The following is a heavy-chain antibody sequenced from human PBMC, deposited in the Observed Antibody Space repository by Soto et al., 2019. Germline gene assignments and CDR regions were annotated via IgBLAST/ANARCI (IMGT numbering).Heavy chain of an antibody. V-gene: IGHV4-31*03. CDR1: GYSISSGGYY. Sequence: QVQLQETGPGLVKPSQTLSLTCTVSGYSISSGGYYWSWIRQFRGRGLEWIGYIFYDGPTGYNPSLKSRISISVDSSKNQFSLRLSSVTAADTAVYFCAREERSGYYGADYWGQGTLVTVSS. CDR3: AREERSGYYGADY. CDR2: IFYDGPT. J-gene: IGHJ4*02. D-gene: IGHD3-3*01.